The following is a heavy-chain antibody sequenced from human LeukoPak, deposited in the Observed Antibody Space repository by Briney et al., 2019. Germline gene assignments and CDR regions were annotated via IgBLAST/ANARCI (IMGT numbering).Heavy chain of an antibody. D-gene: IGHD3-10*01. V-gene: IGHV4-30-2*01. CDR2: IYHSGST. CDR3: ARYGSGSYRSKSLSAFDI. Sequence: PSQTLSLTRAVSGGSISSGGNSWSWIRQPPGKGLEWIGYIYHSGSTYYNPSLKSRVTISVDRSKNQFSLKLSSVTAAVTAVYYCARYGSGSYRSKSLSAFDIWGQGSMVTVSS. CDR1: GGSISSGGNS. J-gene: IGHJ3*02.